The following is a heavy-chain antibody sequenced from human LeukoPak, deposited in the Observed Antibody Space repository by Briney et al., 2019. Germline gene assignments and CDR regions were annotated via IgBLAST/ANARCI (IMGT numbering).Heavy chain of an antibody. CDR2: IKQDGSEK. J-gene: IGHJ4*02. V-gene: IGHV3-7*01. CDR3: ARVEGYSTSWVDFDY. CDR1: GFTFSSYW. Sequence: GGSLRLSCAASGFTFSSYWMSWVRQAPGKGLAWVANIKQDGSEKYYVDSVKGRFTISRDNAKNSLYLQMNSLRAEDTAVYYCARVEGYSTSWVDFDYWGQGTLVTVSS. D-gene: IGHD6-13*01.